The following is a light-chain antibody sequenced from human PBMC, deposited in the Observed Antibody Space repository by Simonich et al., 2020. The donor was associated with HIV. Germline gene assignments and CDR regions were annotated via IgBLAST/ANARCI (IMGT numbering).Light chain of an antibody. CDR1: QSVLYNSNNRNY. Sequence: DIVMTQSPDSLAVSLGERATISCKSSQSVLYNSNNRNYLAWYQQKPGQPPKLLIYSESIRESGVPDRFSGSGSGTDFTLTISSLQAEDVAVYYCQQYYSTPTWTFGQGTKVEIK. CDR2: SES. J-gene: IGKJ1*01. V-gene: IGKV4-1*01. CDR3: QQYYSTPTWT.